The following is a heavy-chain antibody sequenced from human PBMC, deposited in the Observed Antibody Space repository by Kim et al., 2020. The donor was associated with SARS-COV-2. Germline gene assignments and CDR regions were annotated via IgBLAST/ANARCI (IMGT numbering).Heavy chain of an antibody. V-gene: IGHV3-9*01. CDR1: GFTFDDYA. J-gene: IGHJ6*02. Sequence: GGSLRLSCAASGFTFDDYAMHWVRQAPGKGLEWVSGISWNSGSIGYADSVKGRFTISRDNAKNSLYLQMNSLRAEDTALYYCAKSMGGPYYGVDVWGQGTTVTVSS. CDR3: AKSMGGPYYGVDV. D-gene: IGHD1-26*01. CDR2: ISWNSGSI.